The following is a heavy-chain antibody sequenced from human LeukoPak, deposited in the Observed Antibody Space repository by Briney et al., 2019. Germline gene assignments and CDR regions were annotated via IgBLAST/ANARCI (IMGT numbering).Heavy chain of an antibody. CDR1: GFTFSSYG. CDR2: IRYDGSNK. V-gene: IGHV3-30*02. Sequence: GGSLRLSCAASGFTFSSYGMHWVRQAPGKGLEWVAFIRYDGSNKYYADSVKGRFTISRDNSKNTLYLQMNSLRAEDTAVYYCAKDLLGAQGYNYGVFDYWGQGTLVTVSS. J-gene: IGHJ4*02. CDR3: AKDLLGAQGYNYGVFDY. D-gene: IGHD5-24*01.